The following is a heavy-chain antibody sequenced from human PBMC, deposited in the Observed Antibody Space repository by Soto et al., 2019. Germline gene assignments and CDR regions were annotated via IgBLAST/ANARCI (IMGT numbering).Heavy chain of an antibody. CDR1: GFTFSSYG. J-gene: IGHJ4*02. Sequence: GGSLRLSCAASGFTFSSYGMHWVRQAPGKGLEWVAVISYDGSNKYYADSVKGRFTISRDNSKNTLYLQMNSLRAEDTAVYYCAKYEYGDSTLDYWGQGTLVTVSS. CDR3: AKYEYGDSTLDY. V-gene: IGHV3-30*18. D-gene: IGHD4-17*01. CDR2: ISYDGSNK.